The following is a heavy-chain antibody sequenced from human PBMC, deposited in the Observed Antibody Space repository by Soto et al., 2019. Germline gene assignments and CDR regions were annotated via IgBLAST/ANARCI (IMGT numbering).Heavy chain of an antibody. D-gene: IGHD2-15*01. CDR2: IESSGTYT. V-gene: IGHV3-11*05. Sequence: QVRLVESGGGLVKAGGSLRLSCAVSGIPFSNYYMSWIRQAPGKGLEWVSYIESSGTYTNYADSVRGRFTISRDNAKNSLFLQMNSLKTDDTAVYYCVRGLGGLESWGQGTLVTVSS. J-gene: IGHJ5*01. CDR3: VRGLGGLES. CDR1: GIPFSNYY.